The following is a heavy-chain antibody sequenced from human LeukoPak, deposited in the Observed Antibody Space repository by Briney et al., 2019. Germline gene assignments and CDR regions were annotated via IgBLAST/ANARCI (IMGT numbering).Heavy chain of an antibody. J-gene: IGHJ4*02. CDR1: GGTFSSYA. CDR2: ISGSTYGT. V-gene: IGHV1-18*01. CDR3: VRSGRGTYFYFDW. D-gene: IGHD6-25*01. Sequence: ASVKVSCKASGGTFSSYAISWVRQAPGQGPEWVGWISGSTYGTRYAQKFQGRVSMTQDTSANIVYMELKSLTSDDTAVYYCVRSGRGTYFYFDWWGQRTRVTVSS.